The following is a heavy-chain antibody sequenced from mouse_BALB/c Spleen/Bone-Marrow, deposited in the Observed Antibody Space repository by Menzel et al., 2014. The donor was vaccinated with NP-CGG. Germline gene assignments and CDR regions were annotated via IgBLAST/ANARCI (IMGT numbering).Heavy chain of an antibody. V-gene: IGHV1-80*01. CDR2: IYPGDGDI. Sequence: QVQLQQSGAELVRPGSSVKISCKASGYAFSSYWMHWVQQRPGQGLEWIGQIYPGDGDINYNGKFKGKATLTADKSSGTAYMQFSSLTSEDSAVYFCARGDFDFEAWFTYWGQGTLVTVSA. J-gene: IGHJ3*01. D-gene: IGHD2-4*01. CDR3: ARGDFDFEAWFTY. CDR1: GYAFSSYW.